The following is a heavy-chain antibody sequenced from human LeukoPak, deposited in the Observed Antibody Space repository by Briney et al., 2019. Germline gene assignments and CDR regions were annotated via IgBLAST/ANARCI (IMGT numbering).Heavy chain of an antibody. CDR2: VSYSGST. Sequence: SETLTLTCTASGGSKRSYYWSWIRQPPGKGLEWIGYVSYSGSTDCNPSLKSRVTISVDTSKNQFSLKLTSVTAADTAVYYCARGKGTGYYNWFDPWGQGTLVTVSS. J-gene: IGHJ5*02. CDR1: GGSKRSYY. V-gene: IGHV4-59*01. D-gene: IGHD3-9*01. CDR3: ARGKGTGYYNWFDP.